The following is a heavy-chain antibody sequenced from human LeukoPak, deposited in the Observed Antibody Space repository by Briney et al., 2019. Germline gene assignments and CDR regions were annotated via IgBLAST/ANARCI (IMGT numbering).Heavy chain of an antibody. D-gene: IGHD6-13*01. V-gene: IGHV4-59*01. CDR1: GASIRTYY. CDR3: AASLTALQPSYYFDF. CDR2: VYHSGST. J-gene: IGHJ4*02. Sequence: SETLSLTCAVSGASIRTYYWTWVRQPPGKGLEWIGYVYHSGSTYYTPSLRRRVAMSIDTSENSFSLKLNSVTAADTAVYYCAASLTALQPSYYFDFWAQGIQVTVSS.